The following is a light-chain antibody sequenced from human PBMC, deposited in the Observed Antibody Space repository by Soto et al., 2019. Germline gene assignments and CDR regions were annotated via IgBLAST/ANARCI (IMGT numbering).Light chain of an antibody. J-gene: IGKJ1*01. Sequence: DAVLTQSPLSLPVTLGQPAAISCRSSQGLVYSNGNAYLIWFQQRPGQSPRRLIYQVSTRDAGVPDRFSGSGSGTYFTLTISRVEAEDVGLYYCMQGTHWPWTFGQGTKVEIK. CDR1: QGLVYSNGNAY. CDR3: MQGTHWPWT. V-gene: IGKV2-30*01. CDR2: QVS.